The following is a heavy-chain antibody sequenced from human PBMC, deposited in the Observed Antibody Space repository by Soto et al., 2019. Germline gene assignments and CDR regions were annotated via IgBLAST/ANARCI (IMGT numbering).Heavy chain of an antibody. CDR1: GYTFTSYY. J-gene: IGHJ5*02. Sequence: ASVKVSCKASGYTFTSYYMHWVRQAPGQGLEWMGIINPSGGSTSYAQKFQGRVTMTRDTSTSTVYMELSSLRSEDTAVYYCARDATYYNSRGYGQFDPWGQGTLVTVSS. CDR3: ARDATYYNSRGYGQFDP. D-gene: IGHD3-22*01. CDR2: INPSGGST. V-gene: IGHV1-46*01.